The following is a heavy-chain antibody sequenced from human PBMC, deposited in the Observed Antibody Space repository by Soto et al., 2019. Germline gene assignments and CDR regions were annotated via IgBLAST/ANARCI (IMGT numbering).Heavy chain of an antibody. V-gene: IGHV4-39*01. Sequence: LSLTCTVSGGSISSSSYWGWIRQPPGKGLEWIGSIYSIGSTYYNPSLKSRVTISVDTSKNQFSLKLSSVTAADTAVYYCRRSSRYSTAVWGQGTTVTVS. D-gene: IGHD6-13*01. CDR1: GGSISSSSY. J-gene: IGHJ6*02. CDR3: RRSSRYSTAV. CDR2: IYSIGST.